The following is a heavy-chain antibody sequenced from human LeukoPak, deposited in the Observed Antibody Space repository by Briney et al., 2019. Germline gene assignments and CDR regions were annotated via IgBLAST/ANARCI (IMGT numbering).Heavy chain of an antibody. J-gene: IGHJ5*02. CDR1: GFTFSSYG. Sequence: GGSLRLSCAASGFTFSSYGMHWVRQAPGKGLEWVAFIRYDGSNKYYADSVKGRFTISRDNSKNTLYLQMNSLRAEDTAVYYCARSDLEDIVVVVAATVPFDPWGQGTLVTVSS. CDR2: IRYDGSNK. D-gene: IGHD2-15*01. CDR3: ARSDLEDIVVVVAATVPFDP. V-gene: IGHV3-30*02.